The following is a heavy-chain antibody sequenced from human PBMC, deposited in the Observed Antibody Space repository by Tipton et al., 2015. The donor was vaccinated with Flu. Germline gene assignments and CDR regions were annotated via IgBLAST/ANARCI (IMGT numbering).Heavy chain of an antibody. CDR3: ASSMSTVAGWFDP. Sequence: LRLSCSVSGYSITSGFYWGWIRQPPGKGLEWIGSVYHSGSAYYNPSLKSPVTLSVDTSRNQFSLKLTSVTAADTAVYFCASSMSTVAGWFDPWGQGTLVTVSS. CDR1: GYSITSGFY. V-gene: IGHV4-38-2*01. J-gene: IGHJ5*02. CDR2: VYHSGSA. D-gene: IGHD4-23*01.